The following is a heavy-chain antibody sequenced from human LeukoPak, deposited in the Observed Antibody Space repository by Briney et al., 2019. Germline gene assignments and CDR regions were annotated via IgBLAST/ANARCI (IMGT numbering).Heavy chain of an antibody. CDR1: GGSISSGSYY. V-gene: IGHV4-61*02. CDR3: ARDLGFTYYNFWSGYFMGDAFDI. D-gene: IGHD3-3*01. J-gene: IGHJ3*02. CDR2: IYTSGST. Sequence: SQTLSLTCTVSGGSISSGSYYWSWIRQPAGKGLEWIGRIYTSGSTNYNPSLKSRVTISVDTSKNQFSPKLSSVTAADTAVYYCARDLGFTYYNFWSGYFMGDAFDIWGQGTMVTVSS.